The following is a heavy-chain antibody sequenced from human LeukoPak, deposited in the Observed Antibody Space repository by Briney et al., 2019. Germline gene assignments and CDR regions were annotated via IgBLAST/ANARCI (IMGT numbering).Heavy chain of an antibody. CDR1: GGTFSSYA. V-gene: IGHV1-69*04. CDR2: IIPILGIA. Sequence: GASVKVSCKASGGTFSSYAISWVRQAPGQGLEWRGRIIPILGIANYAQKFQGRVTITADKSTSTAYMELSSLRSEDTAVYYCARDVPLGGGNWFDPWGQGTLVTVSP. D-gene: IGHD3-16*01. J-gene: IGHJ5*02. CDR3: ARDVPLGGGNWFDP.